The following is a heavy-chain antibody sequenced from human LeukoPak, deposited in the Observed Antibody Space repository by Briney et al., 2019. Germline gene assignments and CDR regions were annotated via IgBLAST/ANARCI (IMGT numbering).Heavy chain of an antibody. D-gene: IGHD3-10*01. Sequence: ASVKVSCKASGYTFTRYGISWVRQAPGQGLEWMGWISAYNGNTNYAQKLQGRVTVTTDTSTSTAYMELRSLRSDDTAVYYCARVRDYYGSGKKEYYFDYWGQGTLVTVSS. CDR3: ARVRDYYGSGKKEYYFDY. CDR1: GYTFTRYG. V-gene: IGHV1-18*01. CDR2: ISAYNGNT. J-gene: IGHJ4*02.